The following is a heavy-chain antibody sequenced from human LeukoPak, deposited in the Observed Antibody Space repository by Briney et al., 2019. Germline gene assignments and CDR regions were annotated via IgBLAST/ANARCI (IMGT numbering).Heavy chain of an antibody. D-gene: IGHD3-16*01. Sequence: ASVKVSCKASGYTFTGYYLHWVRQAPGQRLEWMGWIHPKSGDTHYAQKFLGRVTLTRDTSTTIVYMELTWLTSDDTAVYYCSRGSGISFGGIDYWGQGTLVTVSS. CDR3: SRGSGISFGGIDY. CDR2: IHPKSGDT. V-gene: IGHV1-2*02. J-gene: IGHJ4*02. CDR1: GYTFTGYY.